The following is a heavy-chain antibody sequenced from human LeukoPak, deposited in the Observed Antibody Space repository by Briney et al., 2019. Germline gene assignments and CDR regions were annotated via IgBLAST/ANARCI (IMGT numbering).Heavy chain of an antibody. Sequence: GESLKISCKGSGYSFTSYWIGWVRQMPGKGLEWMGIIYPGDSDTRYSPSFQGQVTISADKSISTAYLQWSSLKASDTAMYYCARLVRLAVAGNWFDPWGQGTLVTVSS. J-gene: IGHJ5*02. CDR2: IYPGDSDT. CDR3: ARLVRLAVAGNWFDP. CDR1: GYSFTSYW. V-gene: IGHV5-51*01. D-gene: IGHD6-19*01.